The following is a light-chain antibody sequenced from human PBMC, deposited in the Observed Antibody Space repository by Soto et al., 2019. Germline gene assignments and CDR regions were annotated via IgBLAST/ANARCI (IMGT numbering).Light chain of an antibody. J-gene: IGKJ1*01. CDR2: GAS. CDR3: QHYNNWPSWT. V-gene: IGKV3-15*01. CDR1: QSVSSN. Sequence: EIVMTQSPATLSVSPGESATLSCRASQSVSSNLAWYQQKPGQAPRLLIYGASTRATGFPARFSGSGSGTEFTLTISSLQSEDFAVYYCQHYNNWPSWTFGQGTKVDIK.